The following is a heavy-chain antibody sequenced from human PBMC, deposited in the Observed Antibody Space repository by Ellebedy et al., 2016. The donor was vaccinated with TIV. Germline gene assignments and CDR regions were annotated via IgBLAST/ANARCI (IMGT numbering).Heavy chain of an antibody. CDR1: GGTFSSYG. CDR2: SIPAYGMA. Sequence: AASVKVSCKASGGTFSSYGFSWVRQAPGQGLEWMGGSIPAYGMANYAQQFQGRLTITAATSTSTAHMELSSLRSADTAIYYCARTKFVDTALIIDYWGQGTLVTVSS. J-gene: IGHJ4*02. V-gene: IGHV1-69*10. CDR3: ARTKFVDTALIIDY. D-gene: IGHD5-18*01.